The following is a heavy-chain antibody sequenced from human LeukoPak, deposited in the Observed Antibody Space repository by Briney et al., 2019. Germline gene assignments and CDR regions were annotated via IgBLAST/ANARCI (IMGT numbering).Heavy chain of an antibody. D-gene: IGHD6-6*01. CDR2: SSAYNGNT. CDR1: GYTFTTYG. V-gene: IGHV1-18*01. Sequence: ASVKVSFKASGYTFTTYGISWVRQAPGQGLEWVGWSSAYNGNTNYAQKLQGRVTITTDTSTSTAYMELRSLRSDDTAVYYCARDLIAARPNWYDPWGQGTLVTVSS. CDR3: ARDLIAARPNWYDP. J-gene: IGHJ5*02.